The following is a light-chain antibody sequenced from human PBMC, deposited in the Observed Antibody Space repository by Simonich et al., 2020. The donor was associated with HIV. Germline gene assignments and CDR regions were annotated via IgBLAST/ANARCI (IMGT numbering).Light chain of an antibody. CDR2: GAS. V-gene: IGKV3-15*01. CDR1: QSVSSK. J-gene: IGKJ4*01. Sequence: EVVMTQFPATLSVSPGERATLSCRASQSVSSKLAWYQQKPGQAPRLLIYGASTRATGISARFSGSGSGTEFTLTISSLQSEDFAVYYCQQYHLWPPLTFGGGTKVEIK. CDR3: QQYHLWPPLT.